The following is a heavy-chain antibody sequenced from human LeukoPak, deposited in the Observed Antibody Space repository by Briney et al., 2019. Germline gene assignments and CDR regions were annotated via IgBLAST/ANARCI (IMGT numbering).Heavy chain of an antibody. J-gene: IGHJ4*02. V-gene: IGHV3-74*01. CDR3: ARGAYYDLDS. CDR1: GFTFSSYW. Sequence: HAGGSLRLSCAVSGFTFSSYWIHWVRQSPGKGLVWVSRINSDGSSTNYADSVKGRFTISRGNAKNTVTLQMNSLRAEDTAVYYCARGAYYDLDSWGQGTLVTVSS. CDR2: INSDGSST. D-gene: IGHD3-22*01.